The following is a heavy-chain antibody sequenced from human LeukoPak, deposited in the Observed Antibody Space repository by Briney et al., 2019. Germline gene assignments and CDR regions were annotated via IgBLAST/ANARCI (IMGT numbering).Heavy chain of an antibody. CDR1: GFTFDDYA. CDR3: ARGVGPTYDFWSGYYTKVCWFDP. CDR2: ISWNSGSI. V-gene: IGHV3-9*01. Sequence: GGSLRLSCAASGFTFDDYAMHWVRQAPGKGLEWVSGISWNSGSIGYADSVKGRFTISRDNAKNSLYLQMNSLRAEDTALYYCARGVGPTYDFWSGYYTKVCWFDPWGQGTLVTVSS. J-gene: IGHJ5*02. D-gene: IGHD3-3*01.